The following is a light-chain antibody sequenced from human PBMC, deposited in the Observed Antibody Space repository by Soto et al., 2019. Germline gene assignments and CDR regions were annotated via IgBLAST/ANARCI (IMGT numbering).Light chain of an antibody. CDR3: QQYSFLPRT. V-gene: IGKV3-20*01. CDR1: QNVLSNY. CDR2: GAS. Sequence: EIVLTQSPGTLSLSPGERATLSCWVSQNVLSNYLAWYQQKPGQAPRLLIYGASTRATGIPDRFGGSGSGTDFTLTISRLEPEDFAVYYCQQYSFLPRTFGQGTKVDI. J-gene: IGKJ1*01.